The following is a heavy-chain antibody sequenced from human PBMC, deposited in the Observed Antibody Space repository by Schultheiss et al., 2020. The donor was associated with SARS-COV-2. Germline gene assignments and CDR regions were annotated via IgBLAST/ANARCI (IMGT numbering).Heavy chain of an antibody. V-gene: IGHV3-21*01. CDR1: GFTFSNAW. CDR3: ASPDYGSGSYESNY. D-gene: IGHD3-10*01. CDR2: ISSSSSYI. J-gene: IGHJ4*02. Sequence: GGSLRLSCAASGFTFSNAWMSWVRQAPGKGLEWVSSISSSSSYIYYADSVKGRFTISRDNSKKTLHLQMNSLKSEDTAIYYCASPDYGSGSYESNYWGQGTLVTVSS.